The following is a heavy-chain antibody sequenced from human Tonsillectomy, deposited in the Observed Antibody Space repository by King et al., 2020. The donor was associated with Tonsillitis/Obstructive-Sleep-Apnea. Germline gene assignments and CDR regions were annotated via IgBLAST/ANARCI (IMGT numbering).Heavy chain of an antibody. V-gene: IGHV3-64*01. CDR3: ARDRGVNVKGFDP. CDR2: ISSNGGST. Sequence: VQLVESGGGLVQPGGSLRLSCAASGFTFSSYAMHWVRQAPGKGLEYVSAISSNGGSTYYANSVKGRFTISRDNSKNTLYLQMGRLRAEDMAVYYCARDRGVNVKGFDPWGQGTLVTVSS. J-gene: IGHJ5*02. D-gene: IGHD3-10*01. CDR1: GFTFSSYA.